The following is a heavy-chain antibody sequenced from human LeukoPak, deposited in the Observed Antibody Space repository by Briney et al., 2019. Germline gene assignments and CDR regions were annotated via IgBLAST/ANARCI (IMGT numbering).Heavy chain of an antibody. CDR3: ARDLVVAVSGYNWFDP. CDR1: GGSISNYF. Sequence: PSETLSLTCTVSGGSISNYFWNWIRQPAGKGLEWLGRVDSSWNTNYNPSLKSRLTMSVDTSKNQFSLKVTSVTAADTAVYYCARDLVVAVSGYNWFDPWGQGTLVTVSS. CDR2: VDSSWNT. J-gene: IGHJ5*02. V-gene: IGHV4-4*07. D-gene: IGHD2-15*01.